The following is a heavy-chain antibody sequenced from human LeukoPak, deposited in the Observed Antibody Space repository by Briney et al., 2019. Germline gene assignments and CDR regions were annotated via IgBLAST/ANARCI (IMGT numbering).Heavy chain of an antibody. Sequence: GGSLRLSCAASGFTFDDYAMHWVRDAPGKGLEGVSGISWNSGSIGYADSVKGRFTISRDNAKNSLYLQMNSLRAEDTALYYCAKDISGSGTGFDYWGQGTLVTVSS. J-gene: IGHJ4*02. V-gene: IGHV3-9*01. D-gene: IGHD3-10*01. CDR3: AKDISGSGTGFDY. CDR1: GFTFDDYA. CDR2: ISWNSGSI.